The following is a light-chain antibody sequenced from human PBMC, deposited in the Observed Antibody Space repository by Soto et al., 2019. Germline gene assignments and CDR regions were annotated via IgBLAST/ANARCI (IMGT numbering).Light chain of an antibody. Sequence: ETVLTQSPGTLSLSPGERATLSCRASQSVSSSYLAWYQQKPDQAPRLLIYDASSRATGIPDRFSGSGSGTDFTLTISRLETEDFAVYYCQQYVRSPPSWTFGQGTKVEIK. CDR2: DAS. CDR3: QQYVRSPPSWT. CDR1: QSVSSSY. J-gene: IGKJ1*01. V-gene: IGKV3-20*01.